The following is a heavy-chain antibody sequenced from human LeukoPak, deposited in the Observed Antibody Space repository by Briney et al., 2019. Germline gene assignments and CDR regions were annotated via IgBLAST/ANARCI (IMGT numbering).Heavy chain of an antibody. J-gene: IGHJ4*02. Sequence: YPGGSLRLSCAASGFTFSSYAMSWVRQAPGKGLEWVSAISGSGGSTYYADSVKGRFTISRDNSKNTLYLQMNSLRAEDTAVYYCARRAGAYSHPYDYWGQGTLVTVSS. CDR2: ISGSGGST. V-gene: IGHV3-23*01. D-gene: IGHD4/OR15-4a*01. CDR3: ARRAGAYSHPYDY. CDR1: GFTFSSYA.